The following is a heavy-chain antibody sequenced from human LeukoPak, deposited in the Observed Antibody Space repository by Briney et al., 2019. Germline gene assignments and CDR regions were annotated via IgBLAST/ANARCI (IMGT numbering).Heavy chain of an antibody. D-gene: IGHD1-26*01. CDR2: IIPIFGTA. Sequence: SVKVSCKASGGTFSSYAISWVRQAPGQGLEWMGGIIPIFGTANYAQKFQGRVTITTDESTSTAYMELSSLRSEDTAVYYCAREGTGATAFDIWGQGTMVTVSS. CDR1: GGTFSSYA. CDR3: AREGTGATAFDI. V-gene: IGHV1-69*05. J-gene: IGHJ3*02.